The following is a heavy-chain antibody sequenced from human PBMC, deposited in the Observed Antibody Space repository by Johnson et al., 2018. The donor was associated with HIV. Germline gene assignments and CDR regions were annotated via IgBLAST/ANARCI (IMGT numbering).Heavy chain of an antibody. D-gene: IGHD4-23*01. CDR2: IWYDGSNK. Sequence: QVQLVESGGGLVKPGGSLRLSCAASGFTFSDYYMSWIRQAPGKGLEWVAVIWYDGSNKYFADSVKGRFTISRDNSKNTLYLQMNSLRAEDTAVYYCAKGSVAVLDAFDIWGQGTMVTVSS. J-gene: IGHJ3*02. CDR1: GFTFSDYY. CDR3: AKGSVAVLDAFDI. V-gene: IGHV3-30*02.